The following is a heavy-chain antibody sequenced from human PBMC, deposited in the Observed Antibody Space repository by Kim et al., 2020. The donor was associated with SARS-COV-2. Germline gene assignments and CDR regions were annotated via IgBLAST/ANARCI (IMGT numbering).Heavy chain of an antibody. Sequence: ASVKVSCKASGYTFTSYAMHWVRQAPGQRLEWMGWIKAGNGNTKYSQKFQGRVTITSDTSASTAYMELSSLRSEDTAVSYCARGALGIVATILYYYGMDVWGQGTTVTVSS. D-gene: IGHD5-12*01. V-gene: IGHV1-3*01. J-gene: IGHJ6*02. CDR3: ARGALGIVATILYYYGMDV. CDR2: IKAGNGNT. CDR1: GYTFTSYA.